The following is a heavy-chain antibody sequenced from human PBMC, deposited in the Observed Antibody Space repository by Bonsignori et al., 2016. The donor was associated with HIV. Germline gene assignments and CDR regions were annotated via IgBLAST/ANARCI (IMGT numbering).Heavy chain of an antibody. V-gene: IGHV4-34*01. CDR3: ARGGGQWLSRQESAEYFPH. CDR2: INHTGST. D-gene: IGHD6-19*01. J-gene: IGHJ1*01. Sequence: SETLSLTCAVYGGSFSGYYWSWIRQPPGKGLEWVGEINHTGSTSYNPSLKTRVTISVDSSKKQFSLRLSSVTAADTAVYYCARGGGQWLSRQESAEYFPHWGQGTLVTVSS. CDR1: GGSFSGYY.